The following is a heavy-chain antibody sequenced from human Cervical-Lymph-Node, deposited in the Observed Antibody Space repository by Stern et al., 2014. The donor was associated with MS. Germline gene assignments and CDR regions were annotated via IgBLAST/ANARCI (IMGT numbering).Heavy chain of an antibody. CDR2: ISYSSSTI. CDR1: GFTFSSYS. Sequence: EVQLVESGGGLVQPGGSLRLSCAASGFTFSSYSMNWVRQAPGKGLEWISYISYSSSTIYYADSVKGRFTISRDNAKNSLYLQMNSLRAEDTAVYYCARLRTTVTNPDYWGQGTLVTVSS. D-gene: IGHD4-17*01. J-gene: IGHJ4*02. CDR3: ARLRTTVTNPDY. V-gene: IGHV3-48*04.